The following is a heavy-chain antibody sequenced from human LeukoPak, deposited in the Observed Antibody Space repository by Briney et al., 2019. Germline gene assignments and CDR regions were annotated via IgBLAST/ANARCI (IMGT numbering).Heavy chain of an antibody. CDR1: GYTFTSYD. CDR3: ARGDDILTGYSFDY. D-gene: IGHD3-9*01. V-gene: IGHV1-8*01. CDR2: MNPNSGNT. Sequence: ASVKVSCKASGYTFTSYDINWVRQATGQGLEWMGWMNPNSGNTGYAQKFQGRATMTRNTSISTAYMELSSLRSEDTAVYYCARGDDILTGYSFDYWGQGTLVTVSS. J-gene: IGHJ4*02.